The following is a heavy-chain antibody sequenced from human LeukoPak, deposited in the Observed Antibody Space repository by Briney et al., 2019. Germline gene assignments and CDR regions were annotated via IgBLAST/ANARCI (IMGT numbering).Heavy chain of an antibody. D-gene: IGHD3-9*01. CDR1: GITSGPFW. Sequence: GGSLRLSRVSSGITSGPFWMTCVRQAPGNGLEWVAAVTKDGSGKYYAASVKARLTVSRDNARTSVYLQMKSLRAEDEAVYYCARDILTGFDYWGQGSLVTVYS. V-gene: IGHV3-7*01. CDR2: VTKDGSGK. J-gene: IGHJ4*02. CDR3: ARDILTGFDY.